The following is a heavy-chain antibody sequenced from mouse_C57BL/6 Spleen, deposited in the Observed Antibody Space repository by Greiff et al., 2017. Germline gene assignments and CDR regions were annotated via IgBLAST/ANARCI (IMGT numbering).Heavy chain of an antibody. CDR1: GYTFTDYN. D-gene: IGHD1-1*01. CDR2: INPNNGGT. CDR3: ARFAYDGSSPYWYFDV. V-gene: IGHV1-18*01. J-gene: IGHJ1*03. Sequence: EVQLQESGPELVKPGASVKIPCKASGYTFTDYNMDWVKQSHGKSLEWIGDINPNNGGTIYNQKFKGKATLTVDKSSSTASMELRSLTSEDPAVYYCARFAYDGSSPYWYFDVWGTGTTVTVSS.